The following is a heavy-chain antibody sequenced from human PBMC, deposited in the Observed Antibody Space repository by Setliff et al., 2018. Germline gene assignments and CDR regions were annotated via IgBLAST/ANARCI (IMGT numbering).Heavy chain of an antibody. J-gene: IGHJ6*03. Sequence: PSETLSLTCTVSGGSISSSSYYWGWIRQPPGKGLEWIASIYYRGSTNYNPSLKSRVTISVDTSKNQFSLKLSSVTAADTAVYYCARDNVDTAMGLSYYYYYYMDVWGKGTTVTVSS. CDR1: GGSISSSSYY. CDR2: IYYRGST. CDR3: ARDNVDTAMGLSYYYYYYMDV. D-gene: IGHD5-18*01. V-gene: IGHV4-39*07.